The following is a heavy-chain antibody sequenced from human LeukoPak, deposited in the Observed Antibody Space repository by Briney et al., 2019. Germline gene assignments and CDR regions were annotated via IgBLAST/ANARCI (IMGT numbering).Heavy chain of an antibody. V-gene: IGHV4-59*01. D-gene: IGHD3-10*01. CDR1: GGSISSYY. J-gene: IGHJ5*02. CDR2: IYYSGST. Sequence: SETLSLTCTVSGGSISSYYWSWIRQPPGKGLEWIGYIYYSGSTNYNPSPKSRVTISVDTSKNQFSLKLSSVTAADTAVYYCARFKRSYYTPSNPIDNWFDPWGQGTLVTVSS. CDR3: ARFKRSYYTPSNPIDNWFDP.